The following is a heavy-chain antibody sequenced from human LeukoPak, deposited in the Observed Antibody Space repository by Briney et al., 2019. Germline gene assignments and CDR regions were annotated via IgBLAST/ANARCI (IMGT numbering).Heavy chain of an antibody. V-gene: IGHV3-30*18. CDR2: ISFDGNDK. J-gene: IGHJ4*02. CDR1: GFTFSNYG. D-gene: IGHD3-22*01. Sequence: GGSLRLSCAASGFTFSNYGMHWVRQAPGKGLEWVAVISFDGNDKFYRDSVKGRFTISRDNSRDTLDLQMNSLRPEDTAVYYCAKGHYYDSTDKYSYADYWGQGTLVTVSS. CDR3: AKGHYYDSTDKYSYADY.